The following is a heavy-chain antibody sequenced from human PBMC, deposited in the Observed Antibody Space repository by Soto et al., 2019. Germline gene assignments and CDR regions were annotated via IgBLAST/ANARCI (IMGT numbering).Heavy chain of an antibody. CDR1: GGSISSSRYY. CDR3: ARRDYGVYYFDY. CDR2: ISYRGGT. D-gene: IGHD4-17*01. J-gene: IGHJ4*02. Sequence: QLQLQESGPGLVKPSETLSLTCTVSGGSISSSRYYWGWIRQPPGKGLEWIGSISYRGGTSYNPSLKSRVTISVDTSKNQFSLKLSAVTAADTAGYYGARRDYGVYYFDYWGQGTLVTVSS. V-gene: IGHV4-39*01.